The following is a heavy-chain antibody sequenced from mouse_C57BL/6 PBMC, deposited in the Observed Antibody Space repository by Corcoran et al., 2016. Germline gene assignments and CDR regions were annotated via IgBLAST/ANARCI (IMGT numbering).Heavy chain of an antibody. V-gene: IGHV1-81*01. CDR2: IYPRSGNT. Sequence: QVQLQQSGAELARPGASVKLSCKASGSTFTSYGISWVKQRTGQGLEWIGEIYPRSGNTYYNEKFKGKATLTADKSSSTAYMELRSLTSEDSAVYFCARARDGSSYVWYFDVWGTGTTVTVSS. CDR1: GSTFTSYG. D-gene: IGHD1-1*01. J-gene: IGHJ1*03. CDR3: ARARDGSSYVWYFDV.